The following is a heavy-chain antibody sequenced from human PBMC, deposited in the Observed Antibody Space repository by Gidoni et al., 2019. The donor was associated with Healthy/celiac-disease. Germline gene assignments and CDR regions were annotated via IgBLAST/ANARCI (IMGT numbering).Heavy chain of an antibody. J-gene: IGHJ4*02. CDR1: GLTSSSYS. Sequence: EVPLAHPGGVMCKPGGSLRLPGPASGLTSSSYSMNWVRQAPGKGLELVSYISSSSSYIYYADSVKGRFTISRDNAKNSLYLQMNSLRVEDTAVYYCASEPPPDYDILTGDSYWGQGTLVTVSS. D-gene: IGHD3-9*01. CDR3: ASEPPPDYDILTGDSY. V-gene: IGHV3-21*01. CDR2: ISSSSSYI.